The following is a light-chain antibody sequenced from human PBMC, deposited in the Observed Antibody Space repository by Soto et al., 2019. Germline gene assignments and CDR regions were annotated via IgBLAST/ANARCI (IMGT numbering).Light chain of an antibody. Sequence: QSALTQPPSAYGSPGQSVTISCTGTSSDVGGYNYVSWYQQHPGKAPKIMIYEGSKRPSGVPDRFSGSKSGNTASLTVSGIQAEDEAYYYCSSYAGSNNLGVFGGGTKVTVL. V-gene: IGLV2-8*01. CDR3: SSYAGSNNLGV. CDR2: EGS. CDR1: SSDVGGYNY. J-gene: IGLJ2*01.